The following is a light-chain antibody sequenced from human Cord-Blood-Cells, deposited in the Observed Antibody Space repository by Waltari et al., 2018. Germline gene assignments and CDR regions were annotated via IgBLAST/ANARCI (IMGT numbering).Light chain of an antibody. CDR3: MQALQTPRT. CDR1: QSLLHSNGYNY. Sequence: DIVMTQSPLSLPVTPGEPASISCRSSQSLLHSNGYNYLDWYLQKPGQSPQLLIYLGSNRASGVPDRFSGSGSGTDFTLKSSRVEAEDVEVYYCMQALQTPRTFGQGTKVEIK. V-gene: IGKV2-28*01. J-gene: IGKJ1*01. CDR2: LGS.